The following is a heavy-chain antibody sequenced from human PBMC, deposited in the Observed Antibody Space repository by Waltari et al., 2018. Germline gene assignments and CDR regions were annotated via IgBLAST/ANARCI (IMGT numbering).Heavy chain of an antibody. D-gene: IGHD3-10*01. V-gene: IGHV2-5*02. Sequence: QITLRESGPTLVQPTQTLTLTCSSSGFSLTDHEVGVSWIRLPPGKALEWLALVYWDDDKRYSPSLKTRLTVTKDTSRNQVVLTMTDMDPVDTATYFCAHRVEDSFDSGSILDYWGQGIRVVVSS. CDR2: VYWDDDK. CDR3: AHRVEDSFDSGSILDY. CDR1: GFSLTDHEVG. J-gene: IGHJ4*02.